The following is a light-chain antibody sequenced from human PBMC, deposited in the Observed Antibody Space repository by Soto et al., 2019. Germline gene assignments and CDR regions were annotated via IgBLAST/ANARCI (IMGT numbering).Light chain of an antibody. CDR3: QQYGSPGT. Sequence: KRSAGAVSLSTGERATLSGRPSQSVSSYLAWYQQKPGQAPSLLIYDASNRATGIPARFSGSGSGTDFTLTICRLEPEDFAVYYCQQYGSPGTFGQGTKVDIK. J-gene: IGKJ1*01. V-gene: IGKV3-20*01. CDR1: QSVSSY. CDR2: DAS.